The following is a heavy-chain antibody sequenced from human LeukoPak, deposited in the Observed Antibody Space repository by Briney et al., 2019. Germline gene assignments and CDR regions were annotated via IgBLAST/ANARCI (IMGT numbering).Heavy chain of an antibody. J-gene: IGHJ4*02. V-gene: IGHV4-39*01. D-gene: IGHD6-6*01. Sequence: SETLSLTCTVSGGSISSSSYYWDWLRQPPGKGLEWIGSIYYSGSTYYNPSLKSRVTISVDTSKNQFSLKLSSVTAADTAVYYCARRGIATRTSLFDYWGQGTLVTVSS. CDR2: IYYSGST. CDR3: ARRGIATRTSLFDY. CDR1: GGSISSSSYY.